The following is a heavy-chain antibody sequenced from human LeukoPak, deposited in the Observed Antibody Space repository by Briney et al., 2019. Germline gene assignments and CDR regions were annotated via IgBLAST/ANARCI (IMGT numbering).Heavy chain of an antibody. CDR2: INHSGST. CDR1: GGSFSGYY. Sequence: SETLSLTCAVYGGSFSGYYWSWIRQPPGKGLEWIGEINHSGSTNYNPSLKSRVTISVDTSKNQFSLKLSSVTAADTAVYYCARERPPYYYGSGSYRAFDIWGQGTMVTVSS. CDR3: ARERPPYYYGSGSYRAFDI. D-gene: IGHD3-10*01. V-gene: IGHV4-34*01. J-gene: IGHJ3*02.